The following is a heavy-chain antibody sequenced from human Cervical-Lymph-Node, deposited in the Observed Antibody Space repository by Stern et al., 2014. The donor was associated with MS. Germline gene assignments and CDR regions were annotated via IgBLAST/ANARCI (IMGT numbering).Heavy chain of an antibody. CDR2: ITPRGMCT. D-gene: IGHD2-2*01. V-gene: IGHV1-46*04. Sequence: QVQLVESGAEVKKPGASVKVSCKTSGYSFTNYYMHWVRQAPGQGLDWVAFITPRGMCTTYAQKLQGRLTVTRDQSTSTVYMELSSLRSEDTALYFCARQRSTYFDSWGQGTLVTVSS. CDR3: ARQRSTYFDS. CDR1: GYSFTNYY. J-gene: IGHJ4*02.